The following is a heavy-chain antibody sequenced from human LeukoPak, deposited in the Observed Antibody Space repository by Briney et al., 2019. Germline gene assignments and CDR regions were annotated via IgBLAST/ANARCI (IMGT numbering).Heavy chain of an antibody. D-gene: IGHD1-26*01. Sequence: ASVKVSCKASGYTFISYGISWVRQAPGQGLEWMGWISAYNGNTNYAQKLQGRVTMTTDTSTSTAYMELRSLRSDDTAVYYCVRPSFQGSYAKIFDYGGQGTRVTVSS. CDR1: GYTFISYG. CDR2: ISAYNGNT. V-gene: IGHV1-18*01. CDR3: VRPSFQGSYAKIFDY. J-gene: IGHJ4*02.